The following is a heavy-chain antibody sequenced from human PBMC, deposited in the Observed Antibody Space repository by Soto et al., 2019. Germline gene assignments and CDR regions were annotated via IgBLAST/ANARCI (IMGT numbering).Heavy chain of an antibody. Sequence: QVQLVQSGAEVKKPGSSMKVSCKASGGTFSSYAISWVRQSPGQGLEWMGGIIPIFGTANYAQKFQGRVTITADESQSTAYLGLSSLRSEDTAVYNWASDLGCGGDCYVRDYWGRGPLVTVSS. CDR2: IIPIFGTA. D-gene: IGHD2-21*02. CDR3: ASDLGCGGDCYVRDY. CDR1: GGTFSSYA. J-gene: IGHJ4*02. V-gene: IGHV1-69*01.